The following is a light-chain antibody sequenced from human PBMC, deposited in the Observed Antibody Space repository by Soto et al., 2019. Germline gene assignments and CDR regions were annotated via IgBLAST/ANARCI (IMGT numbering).Light chain of an antibody. CDR3: QQYNDNWT. Sequence: DIQMTQSPSTLSASVGDRVTITCRASQSISSWLAWYQQKPGKAPKLLIYKASTLQSGVPSRFCGRGSWTEFTLAISSLQPDDSATYYCQQYNDNWTFGQGTKVEIK. J-gene: IGKJ1*01. CDR2: KAS. CDR1: QSISSW. V-gene: IGKV1-5*03.